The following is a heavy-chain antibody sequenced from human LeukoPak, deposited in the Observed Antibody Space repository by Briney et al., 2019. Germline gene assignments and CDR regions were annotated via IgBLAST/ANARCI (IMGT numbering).Heavy chain of an antibody. CDR2: IYTSGST. CDR3: ARDEAGTISMLDP. V-gene: IGHV4-4*07. D-gene: IGHD4/OR15-4a*01. Sequence: SETLSLTCTVSGGSISSYYWSWIRPPARKGLEWIGRIYTSGSTNYNPSLKSRVTMSVDTSKNQFSLKLSSVTAADTAVYYCARDEAGTISMLDPWGQGTLVTVSS. CDR1: GGSISSYY. J-gene: IGHJ5*02.